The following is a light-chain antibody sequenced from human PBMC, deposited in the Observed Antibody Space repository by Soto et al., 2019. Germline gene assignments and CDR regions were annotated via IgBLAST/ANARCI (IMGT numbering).Light chain of an antibody. Sequence: EIVLTQSPGTLSLSPGERATLSCRAGQSVSSSSLAWYQHKRGQAPRLLIHGASSRATGIPDRFSGSGSGTDFTLTISRLEPEDFAVYYCQQYGDSPRTFGQGTKVDIK. CDR3: QQYGDSPRT. V-gene: IGKV3-20*01. CDR1: QSVSSSS. J-gene: IGKJ1*01. CDR2: GAS.